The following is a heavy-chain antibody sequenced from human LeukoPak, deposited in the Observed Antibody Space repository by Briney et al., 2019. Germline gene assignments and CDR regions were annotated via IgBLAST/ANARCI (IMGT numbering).Heavy chain of an antibody. CDR2: ISYDGSNK. D-gene: IGHD3-16*01. CDR3: AGFERGYAYDY. V-gene: IGHV3-30*04. CDR1: GFTFSSYA. Sequence: PGGSLRLSCAASGFTFSSYAMNWVRQAPGKGLEWVALISYDGSNKYYADSVKGRFTISRDNSKNSLYLQMNSLRAEDTAVYYCAGFERGYAYDYWGQGTLVTVSS. J-gene: IGHJ4*02.